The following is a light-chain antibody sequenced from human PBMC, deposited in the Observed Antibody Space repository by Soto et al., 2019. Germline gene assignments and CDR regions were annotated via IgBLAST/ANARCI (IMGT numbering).Light chain of an antibody. CDR1: QSVSSRD. CDR2: ATS. V-gene: IGKV3-20*01. CDR3: QQYDNSPGYT. J-gene: IGKJ2*01. Sequence: EIVLTQSPGTLSLSPGERATLSCGASQSVSSRDLAWYQQKPGQTPRLLIYATSSRAAGIPDRFSGSGSGTNFTLTISRLEPEDFAVYYCQQYDNSPGYTFGQGTKVDIK.